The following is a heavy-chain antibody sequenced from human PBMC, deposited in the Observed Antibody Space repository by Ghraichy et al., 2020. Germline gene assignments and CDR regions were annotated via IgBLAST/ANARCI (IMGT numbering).Heavy chain of an antibody. CDR1: GFTVSSNY. V-gene: IGHV3-53*01. Sequence: GGSLRLSCAASGFTVSSNYMSWVRQAPGKGLEWVSVIYSGGSTYYADSVKGRFTISRDNSKNTLYLQMNSLRAEDTAVYYCARDYEYYDSSGYLYYFDYWGQGTLVTVSS. CDR3: ARDYEYYDSSGYLYYFDY. CDR2: IYSGGST. J-gene: IGHJ4*02. D-gene: IGHD3-22*01.